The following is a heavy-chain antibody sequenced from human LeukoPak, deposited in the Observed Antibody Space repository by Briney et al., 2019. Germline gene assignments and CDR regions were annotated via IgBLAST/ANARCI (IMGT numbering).Heavy chain of an antibody. V-gene: IGHV4-59*08. Sequence: PSETLSLTCTLSGGSITRYYCSWIPQPPGKGEEWIGYLSDSGSTNNNPPLKSRVTISVDTSKNQFSLKLRSLTAADTDVYYCARHLPCYSNTWPGPGGQGNLVTVSS. D-gene: IGHD4-11*01. CDR3: ARHLPCYSNTWPGP. J-gene: IGHJ5*02. CDR2: LSDSGST. CDR1: GGSITRYY.